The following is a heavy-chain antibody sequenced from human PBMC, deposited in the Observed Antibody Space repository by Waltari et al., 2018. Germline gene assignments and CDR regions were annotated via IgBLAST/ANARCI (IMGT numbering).Heavy chain of an antibody. Sequence: EVQLVESGGGLVKPGGSLRLSCAASGFTFSSYSMNWVRQAPGKGLEWVSSISSSSSYIYDADSVKGRFTISRDNAKNSLYLQMNSLRAEDTAVYYCARDRRDGYNPGTYYYGMDVWGQGTTVTVSS. CDR2: ISSSSSYI. CDR3: ARDRRDGYNPGTYYYGMDV. V-gene: IGHV3-21*01. CDR1: GFTFSSYS. J-gene: IGHJ6*02. D-gene: IGHD5-12*01.